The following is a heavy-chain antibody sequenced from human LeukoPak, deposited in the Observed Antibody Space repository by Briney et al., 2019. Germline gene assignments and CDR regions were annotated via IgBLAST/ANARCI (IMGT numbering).Heavy chain of an antibody. Sequence: GGSLRLSCAASGFTVSSNYMSWVRQAPGKGLEWVSVIYSGGSTYYADSVKGRSTISRDNSKNTLSLHMNSLRAEDTAIYYCAKESAYTSPRNYYFDSWGQGTLVAVSS. D-gene: IGHD1-14*01. V-gene: IGHV3-66*01. CDR3: AKESAYTSPRNYYFDS. CDR1: GFTVSSNY. J-gene: IGHJ4*02. CDR2: IYSGGST.